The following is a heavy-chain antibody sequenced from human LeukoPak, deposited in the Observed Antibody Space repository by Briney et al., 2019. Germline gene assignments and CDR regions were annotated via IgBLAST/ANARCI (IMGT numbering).Heavy chain of an antibody. CDR3: AKDSTPYYDILTGYPDY. D-gene: IGHD3-9*01. Sequence: GGSLRLSCEASGFTFSSYAMSWVRQAPGKGLEWVSGITGSGGGTYYADPVKGRFTISRDNFKNTLYLQMNSLRAEDTAVYYCAKDSTPYYDILTGYPDYWGQGTLVTVSS. J-gene: IGHJ4*02. V-gene: IGHV3-23*01. CDR2: ITGSGGGT. CDR1: GFTFSSYA.